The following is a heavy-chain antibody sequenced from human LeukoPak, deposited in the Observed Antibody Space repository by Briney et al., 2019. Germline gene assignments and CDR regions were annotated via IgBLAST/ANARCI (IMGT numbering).Heavy chain of an antibody. V-gene: IGHV3-48*01. D-gene: IGHD6-13*01. CDR3: AREWESWYSSSFYYYYGLDV. Sequence: GGPLRLSCAASGFTFSSYSMNWVRQAPGKGLEWVSYISSSSSTIYYADSVKGRFTISRDNAKNSLYLQMNSLRAEDTAVYYCAREWESWYSSSFYYYYGLDVWGQGTTVTVSS. J-gene: IGHJ6*02. CDR2: ISSSSSTI. CDR1: GFTFSSYS.